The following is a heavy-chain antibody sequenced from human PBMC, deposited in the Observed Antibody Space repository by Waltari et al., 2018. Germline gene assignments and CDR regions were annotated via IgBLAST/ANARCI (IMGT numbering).Heavy chain of an antibody. J-gene: IGHJ4*02. CDR3: ARLLIEDSGFGWYSFDY. V-gene: IGHV4-34*01. CDR2: INHSGNT. CDR1: GEWYTINY. Sequence: QVQLLQWGAGLLKPSETLSLTCAVPGEWYTINYWSWIRQSPGKGLEWIGEINHSGNTNYNPSLKSRVTISVDTSKKQVSLSLSSVTAADTAVYYCARLLIEDSGFGWYSFDYWGQGSPVIVSS. D-gene: IGHD6-19*01.